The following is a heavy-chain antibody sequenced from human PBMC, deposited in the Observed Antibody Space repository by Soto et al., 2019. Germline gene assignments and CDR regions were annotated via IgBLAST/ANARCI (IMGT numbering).Heavy chain of an antibody. J-gene: IGHJ6*02. V-gene: IGHV1-2*04. CDR1: GYTFTGYY. CDR3: SSENCLSRFGVVIMSYGMDV. CDR2: INPNSGGT. D-gene: IGHD3-3*01. Sequence: ASVKVSCKASGYTFTGYYMHWVRQAPGQGLEWMGWINPNSGGTNYAQKIQGWVTMTRDTSISTAYMELSRLRSDDTAVYYCSSENCLSRFGVVIMSYGMDVWGQGTTVTVSS.